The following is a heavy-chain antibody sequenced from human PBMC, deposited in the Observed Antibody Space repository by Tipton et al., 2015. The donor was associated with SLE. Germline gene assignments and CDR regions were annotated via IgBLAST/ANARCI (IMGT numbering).Heavy chain of an antibody. CDR2: LFNTGNA. V-gene: IGHV4-4*08. CDR1: RASIYGFH. J-gene: IGHJ5*02. Sequence: GLVKPSETLSLTCTVSRASIYGFHWGWIRQPPGKRLEWIGSLFNTGNAKYNPSLESRVTISVDTSKNQFALKLSSVTAADTAVYYCASSYGDFSWFDPWGQGTLVTVSS. D-gene: IGHD5-18*01. CDR3: ASSYGDFSWFDP.